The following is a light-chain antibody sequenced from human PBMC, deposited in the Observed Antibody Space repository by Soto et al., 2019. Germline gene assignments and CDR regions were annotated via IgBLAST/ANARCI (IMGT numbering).Light chain of an antibody. J-gene: IGKJ4*01. V-gene: IGKV1-5*03. CDR1: QSISSW. CDR2: KAS. CDR3: QQYNRYSPS. Sequence: DIQMTQAPSTPSASVGDRVTITCRASQSISSWLAWYQQKPGKAPKLLIYKASSLESGVPSRFSGSGSGTEFTLTISSLQPDDFATYYCQQYNRYSPSLGGGPKVAIK.